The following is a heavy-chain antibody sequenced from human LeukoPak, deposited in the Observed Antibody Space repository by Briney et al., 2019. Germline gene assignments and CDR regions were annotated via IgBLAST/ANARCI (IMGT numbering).Heavy chain of an antibody. J-gene: IGHJ4*02. CDR3: ASGRGITMVRGVKTFDY. V-gene: IGHV4-34*01. D-gene: IGHD3-10*01. Sequence: SETLSLTCAVYGGSFSGYYWSWIRQPPGKGLEWIGEINHSGSTNYNPSLKSRVTISVDTSKNQFSLKLSSVTAADTAVYYCASGRGITMVRGVKTFDYWGQGTLVTVSS. CDR1: GGSFSGYY. CDR2: INHSGST.